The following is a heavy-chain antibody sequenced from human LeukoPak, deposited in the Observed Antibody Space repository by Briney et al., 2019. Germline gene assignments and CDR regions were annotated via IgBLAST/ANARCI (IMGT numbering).Heavy chain of an antibody. Sequence: SETLSLTCTVSGVSIRGSSYYWGWIRQPPGKGLEWIGNIFYSGSTYYNPSLKSRVTISVDTSNNHLSLRLSSVTAADTAVYYCARLRWGAFDIWGQGTMVTVSS. J-gene: IGHJ3*02. CDR2: IFYSGST. V-gene: IGHV4-39*02. CDR3: ARLRWGAFDI. CDR1: GVSIRGSSYY. D-gene: IGHD4-23*01.